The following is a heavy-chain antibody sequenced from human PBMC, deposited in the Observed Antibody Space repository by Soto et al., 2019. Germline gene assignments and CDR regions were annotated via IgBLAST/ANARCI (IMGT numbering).Heavy chain of an antibody. CDR1: GYTFTSYA. J-gene: IGHJ4*02. Sequence: QVHLVQSGAEVRKPGASLKISCRASGYTFTSYAIHWVRLAPGHGLEGMGWITGGNNTKYSQTFMGRVSITSDTSASTAYMELSSFRSEDTALYYCARGGLFSDCWGQGTLVTVSS. V-gene: IGHV1-3*01. D-gene: IGHD3-10*01. CDR2: ITGGNNT. CDR3: ARGGLFSDC.